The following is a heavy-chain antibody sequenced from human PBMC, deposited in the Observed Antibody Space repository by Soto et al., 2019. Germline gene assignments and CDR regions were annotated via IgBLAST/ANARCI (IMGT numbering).Heavy chain of an antibody. CDR3: ARPGIRYSYGPGSVDYYGMDV. V-gene: IGHV5-10-1*01. CDR1: GYSFTSYW. Sequence: PGESLKISCKGSGYSFTSYWISWVRQMPWKGLEWMGRIDPSDSYTNYSPSFQGHVTISADKSISTAYLQWSSLKASDTAMYYCARPGIRYSYGPGSVDYYGMDVWGQGTTVTVSS. J-gene: IGHJ6*02. D-gene: IGHD5-18*01. CDR2: IDPSDSYT.